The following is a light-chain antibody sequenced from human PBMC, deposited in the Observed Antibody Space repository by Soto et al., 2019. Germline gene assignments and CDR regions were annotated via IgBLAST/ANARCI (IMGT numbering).Light chain of an antibody. V-gene: IGKV3D-15*01. J-gene: IGKJ5*01. Sequence: EIVMTQSPATLSVSPWERATLSCRASQSVSSNLAWYQHKPGQAPRLLIYASSNRATGIPDRFSGSASGTDFTLTINRLEPEDFAVYYCQLYGISPHFGQGTRLEIK. CDR3: QLYGISPH. CDR1: QSVSSN. CDR2: ASS.